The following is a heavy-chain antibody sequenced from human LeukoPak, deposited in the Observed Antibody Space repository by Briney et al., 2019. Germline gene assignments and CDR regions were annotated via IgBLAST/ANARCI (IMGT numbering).Heavy chain of an antibody. CDR2: ISGSGGNT. CDR3: AKDRGGSPAVNQY. Sequence: GGSLRLSCAASGFTFSSYAMSWVRQAPGKGLEWVSAISGSGGNTYYADSVKGRFTISRDNSKNTLYLQMNSLRAEDTAVYYCAKDRGGSPAVNQYWGQGTLVTVSS. J-gene: IGHJ4*02. CDR1: GFTFSSYA. D-gene: IGHD1-26*01. V-gene: IGHV3-23*01.